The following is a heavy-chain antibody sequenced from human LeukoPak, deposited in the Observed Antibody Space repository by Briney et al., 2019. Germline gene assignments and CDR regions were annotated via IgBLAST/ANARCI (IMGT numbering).Heavy chain of an antibody. CDR2: ISWNSGSI. V-gene: IGHV3-9*01. J-gene: IGHJ3*02. D-gene: IGHD3-22*01. CDR1: GFTFDVYA. Sequence: PGGSLRLSCAASGFTFDVYAMHWVRQAPGKGLEWVSGISWNSGSIGYADSVKGRFTISRDNAKNSLYLQMNSLRAEDTALYYCAKDTLTYYYDSSGYWGAFDIWGQGTMVTVSS. CDR3: AKDTLTYYYDSSGYWGAFDI.